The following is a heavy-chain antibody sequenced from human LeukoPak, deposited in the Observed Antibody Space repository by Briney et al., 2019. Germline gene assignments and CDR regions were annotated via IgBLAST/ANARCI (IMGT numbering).Heavy chain of an antibody. V-gene: IGHV3-48*03. CDR2: IGSSGSTT. Sequence: GGSLRLSCAASGFTFGSYEMNWVRQAPGKGLESVSYIGSSGSTTYYADSVKGRFTISRDNAKNSLYLQMNSLRAEDTAVYYCARGRYGGKRGCYFDYWGQGTLVTVFS. D-gene: IGHD4-23*01. CDR1: GFTFGSYE. J-gene: IGHJ4*02. CDR3: ARGRYGGKRGCYFDY.